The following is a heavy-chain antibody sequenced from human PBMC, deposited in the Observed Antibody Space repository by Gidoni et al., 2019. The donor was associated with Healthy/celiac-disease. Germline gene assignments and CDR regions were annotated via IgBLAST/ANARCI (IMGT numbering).Heavy chain of an antibody. Sequence: QVQLVQSGAEVKKPGSSVKVSCKASGGTFSSYTISWVRQAPGQGLEWMGRIIPILGIANYAQKFQGRVTITADKSTSTAYMELSSLGSEDTAVYYCARTGTAMLDFDYWGQGTLVTVSS. CDR1: GGTFSSYT. CDR3: ARTGTAMLDFDY. CDR2: IIPILGIA. J-gene: IGHJ4*02. D-gene: IGHD5-18*01. V-gene: IGHV1-69*02.